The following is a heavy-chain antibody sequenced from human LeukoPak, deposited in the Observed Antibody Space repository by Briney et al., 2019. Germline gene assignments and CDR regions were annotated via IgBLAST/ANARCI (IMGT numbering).Heavy chain of an antibody. Sequence: GGSLRLSCAGSGFTFSDYFMSWLRQAPGKGLEWVSYISSSSSYTNYADSVKGRFTISRDNAKNSLYLQMNSLRAEDTAVYYCAREREAVADMSSYNWCTPWSQGTLVTVSS. D-gene: IGHD6-19*01. CDR3: AREREAVADMSSYNWCTP. V-gene: IGHV3-11*05. CDR2: ISSSSSYT. J-gene: IGHJ5*02. CDR1: GFTFSDYF.